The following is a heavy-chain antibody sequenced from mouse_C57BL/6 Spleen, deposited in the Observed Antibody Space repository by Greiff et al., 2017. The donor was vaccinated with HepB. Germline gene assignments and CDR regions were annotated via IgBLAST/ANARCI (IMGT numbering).Heavy chain of an antibody. CDR1: GFTFSDYY. CDR3: ARGRGFAY. Sequence: EVQLQESGGDLVKPGSSMKLSCTASGFTFSDYYMAWVRQVPEKGLEWVANINYDGSSTYYLDSLKSRFIISRDNAKNILYLQMSSLKSEDTATYYCARGRGFAYWGQGTLVTVSA. CDR2: INYDGSST. V-gene: IGHV5-16*01. J-gene: IGHJ3*01.